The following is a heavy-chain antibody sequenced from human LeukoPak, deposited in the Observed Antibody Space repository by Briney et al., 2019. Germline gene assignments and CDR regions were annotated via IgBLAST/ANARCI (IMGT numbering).Heavy chain of an antibody. Sequence: GRSLRLPCAASGFTLDDYAMHWVRQAPGKGLEWVSGISWNSGNIGYADSVKGRFTISRDNAKNSLYLQMNSLRAEDTALYYCAKDIEGSGYSYGPGDYWGQGTLVTVSS. D-gene: IGHD5-18*01. CDR1: GFTLDDYA. J-gene: IGHJ4*02. V-gene: IGHV3-9*01. CDR3: AKDIEGSGYSYGPGDY. CDR2: ISWNSGNI.